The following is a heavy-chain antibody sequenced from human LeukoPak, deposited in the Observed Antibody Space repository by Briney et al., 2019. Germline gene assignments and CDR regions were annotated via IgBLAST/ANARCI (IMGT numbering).Heavy chain of an antibody. CDR1: GYSFTSYW. CDR3: ARQVPGIAVAGKNDAFDI. Sequence: GESLKISCKGSGYSFTSYWIGWVRQMPGKGLEWMGIIYPGDSDTRYSPSFQGQVTISADKSISTAYLQWSSLKASDTAMYYCARQVPGIAVAGKNDAFDIWGQGTMVTVSS. D-gene: IGHD6-19*01. J-gene: IGHJ3*02. CDR2: IYPGDSDT. V-gene: IGHV5-51*01.